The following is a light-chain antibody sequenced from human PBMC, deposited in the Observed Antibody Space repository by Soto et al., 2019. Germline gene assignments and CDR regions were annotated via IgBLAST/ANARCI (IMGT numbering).Light chain of an antibody. CDR3: QQYNSYSQT. Sequence: DIQMTQSPSTLSASVGDRVTITCRASQSISSWLAWYQQKPGKAPNLLIYDASALESGVPSRFSGSGSGTEFTLTISSLQPDDFAAYYCQQYNSYSQTFGQGTKVEIE. J-gene: IGKJ1*01. CDR1: QSISSW. V-gene: IGKV1-5*01. CDR2: DAS.